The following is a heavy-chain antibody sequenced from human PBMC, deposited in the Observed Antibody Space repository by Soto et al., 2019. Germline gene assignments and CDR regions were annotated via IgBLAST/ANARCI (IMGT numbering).Heavy chain of an antibody. D-gene: IGHD4-17*01. J-gene: IGHJ5*02. CDR3: ARGAATVTPGWFDP. V-gene: IGHV4-38-2*01. Sequence: LALTCAVSGYSISSGYYWGWIRQTPGKGLEWIASTYHSGSTYYNPSLKSRVTISVDTSKNQFSLKLTSVTAADTAVYYCARGAATVTPGWFDPWGQGIMVTVSS. CDR2: TYHSGST. CDR1: GYSISSGYY.